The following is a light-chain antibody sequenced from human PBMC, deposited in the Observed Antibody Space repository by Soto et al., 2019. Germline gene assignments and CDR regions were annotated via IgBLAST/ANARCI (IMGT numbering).Light chain of an antibody. V-gene: IGKV3-20*01. CDR2: GAS. J-gene: IGKJ1*01. CDR1: QSVSSSY. Sequence: EIVLAQSPGTLSLSPGEGATLSCRASQSVSSSYLAWYQQKPGQAPRLLIYGASSRATGIPDRFSGSGSGTDFTLTISRLEPEDFAVYYCQQYGSSLRTFGQGTKVEMK. CDR3: QQYGSSLRT.